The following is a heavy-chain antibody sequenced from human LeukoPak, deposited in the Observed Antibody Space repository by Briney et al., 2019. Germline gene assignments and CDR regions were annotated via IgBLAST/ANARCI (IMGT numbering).Heavy chain of an antibody. Sequence: PGRSLRLSCAASGFTFSSYAMHWVRQAPGKGLEWVAVISYDGSNKYYADSVKGRFTISRDNSKNTLYLQMNSLRAEDTAVYYCAKPPSGWFGESGALDYWGQGTLVTVSS. CDR3: AKPPSGWFGESGALDY. J-gene: IGHJ4*02. CDR2: ISYDGSNK. V-gene: IGHV3-30*04. CDR1: GFTFSSYA. D-gene: IGHD3-10*01.